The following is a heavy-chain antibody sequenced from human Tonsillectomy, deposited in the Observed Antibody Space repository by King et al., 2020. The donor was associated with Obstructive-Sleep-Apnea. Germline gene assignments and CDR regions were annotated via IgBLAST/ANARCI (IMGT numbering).Heavy chain of an antibody. CDR1: GFTFSSYA. CDR2: ISYDGSNK. Sequence: QLVQSGGGVVQPGRSLRLSCAASGFTFSSYAMHWVRQAPGKGLEWVAVISYDGSNKYYADSVKGRFTISRDNSKTTLYLQMNSLRAEDTAVYYCARAVTGTTEYFDYWGQGTLVTVSS. CDR3: ARAVTGTTEYFDY. V-gene: IGHV3-30*04. J-gene: IGHJ4*02. D-gene: IGHD1-7*01.